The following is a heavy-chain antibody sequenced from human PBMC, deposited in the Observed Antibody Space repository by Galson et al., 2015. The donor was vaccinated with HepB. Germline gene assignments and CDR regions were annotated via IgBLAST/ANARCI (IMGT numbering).Heavy chain of an antibody. Sequence: SLRLSCAASGFTFSAFTMSWVRQAPGKGLEWGSAITGSSGDTYYADSVKGRFIISSVSSTNTLYLQMNSLRAEDTAVYYCAREFGVVDPYFDYWGQGTLLTVSS. CDR2: ITGSSGDT. V-gene: IGHV3-23*01. CDR1: GFTFSAFT. D-gene: IGHD3-16*01. J-gene: IGHJ4*02. CDR3: AREFGVVDPYFDY.